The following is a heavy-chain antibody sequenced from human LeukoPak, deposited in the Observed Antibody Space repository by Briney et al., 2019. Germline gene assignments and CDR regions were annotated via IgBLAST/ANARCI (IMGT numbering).Heavy chain of an antibody. CDR3: ARVSYDSSGYYPDY. V-gene: IGHV3-64*01. Sequence: PGGSLRLSCAASGFTFSSYAMHWVRQAPGKGLEYVSAISSNGGSTYYANSVTGRFTISRDNSKNTLYLQMGSLRAEDMAVYYCARVSYDSSGYYPDYWGQGTLVTVSS. CDR1: GFTFSSYA. J-gene: IGHJ4*02. CDR2: ISSNGGST. D-gene: IGHD3-22*01.